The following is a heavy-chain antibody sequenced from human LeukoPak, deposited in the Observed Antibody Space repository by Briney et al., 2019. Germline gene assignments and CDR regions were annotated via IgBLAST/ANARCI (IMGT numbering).Heavy chain of an antibody. J-gene: IGHJ6*03. D-gene: IGHD6-13*01. V-gene: IGHV3-7*01. CDR3: ARDATTAVGWVYMDV. Sequence: PGGSLRLSCVASGFAFSRSWMSWVRQAPGKGLEWVGNIQPDGSEQYPVDSVKGRFTISRDNAENSVYLQMSGLTAEDTGLYYCARDATTAVGWVYMDVWGKGTTVTISS. CDR2: IQPDGSEQ. CDR1: GFAFSRSW.